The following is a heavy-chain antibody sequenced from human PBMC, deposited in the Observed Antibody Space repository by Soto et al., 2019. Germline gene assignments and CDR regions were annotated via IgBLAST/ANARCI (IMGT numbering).Heavy chain of an antibody. J-gene: IGHJ5*02. CDR1: GGSINSSSYF. CDR2: IYYSGGT. Sequence: PSETLSLTCSVSGGSINSSSYFWGLVRQPPGKGLEWIGSIYYSGGTYYNPSLRSRVTISVDTSKNQFSLKLSSVTAADTAVFYRARHYSSGSRNWFDPWGQGTLVTVSS. CDR3: ARHYSSGSRNWFDP. D-gene: IGHD6-19*01. V-gene: IGHV4-39*01.